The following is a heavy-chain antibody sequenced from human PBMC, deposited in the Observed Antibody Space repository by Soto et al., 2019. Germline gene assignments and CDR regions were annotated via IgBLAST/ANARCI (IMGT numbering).Heavy chain of an antibody. D-gene: IGHD3-22*01. V-gene: IGHV1-3*05. CDR2: INAGNGNT. CDR1: GYTFTSYA. Sequence: QVQLVQSGAEEKKPGASVKVSCKASGYTFTSYAMHWVRQAPGQRLEWMGWINAGNGNTKYSQKFQGRVTITRDASASTAYMELSSMRSEDTAVYSCARGSGYYNWDDYWGQGTLVTFSS. J-gene: IGHJ4*02. CDR3: ARGSGYYNWDDY.